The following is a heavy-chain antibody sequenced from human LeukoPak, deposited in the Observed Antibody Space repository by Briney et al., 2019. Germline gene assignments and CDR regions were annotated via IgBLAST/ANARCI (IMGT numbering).Heavy chain of an antibody. Sequence: GGSLRLSCAASGLTFSSYDVHWVRQATGKGLEWVSAIGTAGDTYYPGSVKGRFTISRENAKNSLYLQMNSLRAGDTAVYYCARGMRGYSGYDLWGQGTLVTVSS. CDR2: IGTAGDT. J-gene: IGHJ4*02. CDR1: GLTFSSYD. CDR3: ARGMRGYSGYDL. D-gene: IGHD5-12*01. V-gene: IGHV3-13*01.